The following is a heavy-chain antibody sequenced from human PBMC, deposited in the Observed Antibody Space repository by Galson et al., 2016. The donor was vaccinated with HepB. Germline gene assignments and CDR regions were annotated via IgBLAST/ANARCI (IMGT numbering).Heavy chain of an antibody. D-gene: IGHD4-23*01. V-gene: IGHV4-59*01. CDR1: GGSISSYY. Sequence: ETLSLTCTVSGGSISSYYWNWIRQPPGKGLEWIGYIYYSGSSSYNPSLKSRLTISADTSKNLFSLELTSVTAADTAVYYCARGRATVVHHFDSWGQGTLVTVSS. CDR2: IYYSGSS. CDR3: ARGRATVVHHFDS. J-gene: IGHJ4*02.